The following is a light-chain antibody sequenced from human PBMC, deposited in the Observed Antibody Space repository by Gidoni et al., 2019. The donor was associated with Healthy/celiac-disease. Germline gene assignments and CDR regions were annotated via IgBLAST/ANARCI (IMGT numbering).Light chain of an antibody. CDR1: QSISSY. CDR2: AAS. V-gene: IGKV1-39*01. J-gene: IGKJ2*01. CDR3: QQSYSTPMYT. Sequence: DIQMTQSPSSLSASVGDRVTITCRASQSISSYLNLYQQKPGKAPKLLIYAASSLQSGVPSRFSGSGSGTDFTLTISSLQPEDFATYYCQQSYSTPMYTFXQXTKLEIK.